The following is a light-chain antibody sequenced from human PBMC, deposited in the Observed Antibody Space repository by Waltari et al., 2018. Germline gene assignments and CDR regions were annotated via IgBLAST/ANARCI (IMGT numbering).Light chain of an antibody. CDR2: GAS. CDR1: QPVRNSY. CDR3: QQYGSSAWT. Sequence: EIVLTQSPGTLTLFPGERATLSCRASQPVRNSYVAWYRQKRGQAPELVIYGASNRATGIPHRISGSESGTDFTLTITGLEPEDFAVYYCQQYGSSAWTFGPGTKVELK. J-gene: IGKJ1*01. V-gene: IGKV3-20*01.